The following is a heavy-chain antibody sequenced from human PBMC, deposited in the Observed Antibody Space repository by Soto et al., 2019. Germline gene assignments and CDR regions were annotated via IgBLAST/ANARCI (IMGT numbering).Heavy chain of an antibody. J-gene: IGHJ4*02. Sequence: PSETLSLTCTVSGGSVSSGSYYWSGIRQPPGKGLEWIGYIYYSGSTNYNPSLKSRVTISVDTSKNQFSLKLSSVTAADTAVYYCARDALREPLGYWGQGTLVTVSS. V-gene: IGHV4-61*01. CDR2: IYYSGST. CDR3: ARDALREPLGY. CDR1: GGSVSSGSYY. D-gene: IGHD6-6*01.